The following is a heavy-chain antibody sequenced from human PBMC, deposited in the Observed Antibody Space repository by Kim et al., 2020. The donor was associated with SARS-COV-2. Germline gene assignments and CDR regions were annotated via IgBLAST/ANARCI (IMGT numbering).Heavy chain of an antibody. CDR2: ISSSSSYI. V-gene: IGHV3-21*01. D-gene: IGHD2-2*01. CDR3: ARDQCSSTSCYPPKRGCYYYYGMDV. Sequence: GGSLRLSCAASGFTFSSYSMNWVRQAPGKGLEWVSSISSSSSYIYYADSVKGRFTISRDNAKNSLYLQMNSLRAEDTAVYYCARDQCSSTSCYPPKRGCYYYYGMDVWGQGTTVTVSS. CDR1: GFTFSSYS. J-gene: IGHJ6*02.